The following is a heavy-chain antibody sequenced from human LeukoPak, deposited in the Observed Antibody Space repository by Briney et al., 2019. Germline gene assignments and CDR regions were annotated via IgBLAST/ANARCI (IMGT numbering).Heavy chain of an antibody. CDR2: IIPILGIA. Sequence: SVKVSCKASGGTFSSYAISWVRQAPGQGLEWMGRIIPILGIANYAQKFQGRVTITADKSTSTAYMELSSLRSEDTAVYYCSRGTMTTTLENWFDPWGQGTLVTVSS. J-gene: IGHJ5*02. V-gene: IGHV1-69*04. CDR3: SRGTMTTTLENWFDP. CDR1: GGTFSSYA. D-gene: IGHD4-17*01.